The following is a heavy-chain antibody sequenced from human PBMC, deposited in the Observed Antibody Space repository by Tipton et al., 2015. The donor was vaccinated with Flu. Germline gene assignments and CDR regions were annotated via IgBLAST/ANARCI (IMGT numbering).Heavy chain of an antibody. V-gene: IGHV4-59*01. J-gene: IGHJ6*02. D-gene: IGHD5-24*01. Sequence: TLSLTCTVSGGSISGNYWTWIRQPPGGGLEYIGDIFYTGSTNYSPSLKSRLTISVDTSKKHFSLNLRSVTAADTAVYYCARVDGTRGMDVWGQGTTVTVS. CDR2: IFYTGST. CDR1: GGSISGNY. CDR3: ARVDGTRGMDV.